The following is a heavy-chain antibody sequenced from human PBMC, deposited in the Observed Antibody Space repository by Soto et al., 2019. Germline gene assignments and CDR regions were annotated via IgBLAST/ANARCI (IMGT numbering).Heavy chain of an antibody. CDR2: IYYSGNT. CDR1: GDSISSSSYY. V-gene: IGHV4-39*01. CDR3: ARRDPGTAPPHY. D-gene: IGHD6-13*01. Sequence: SETLSLTCTVFGDSISSSSYYWSWIRQPPGKGLEWIGSIYYSGNTYYNPSLKSRVTISVDTSKNQFSLKLTSVTAADTAIYYCARRDPGTAPPHYWGQGPHVTVSS. J-gene: IGHJ4*02.